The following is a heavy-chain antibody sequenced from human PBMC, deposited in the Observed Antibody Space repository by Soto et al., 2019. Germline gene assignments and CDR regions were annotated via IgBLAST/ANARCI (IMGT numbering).Heavy chain of an antibody. CDR3: ARRSLITMVRGVIITELGTWFDP. CDR2: IYYSGST. J-gene: IGHJ5*02. D-gene: IGHD3-10*01. V-gene: IGHV4-30-4*01. Sequence: PSETLSLTCTVSGGSISSGDYYWSWIRQPPGKGLEWIGYIYYSGSTYYNPSLESRVTISVDTSKNQFSLKLSSVTAADTAVYYWARRSLITMVRGVIITELGTWFDPWGQGTLVTVSS. CDR1: GGSISSGDYY.